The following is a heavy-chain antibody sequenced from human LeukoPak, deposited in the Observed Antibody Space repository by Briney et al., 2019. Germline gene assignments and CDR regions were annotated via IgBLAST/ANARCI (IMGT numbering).Heavy chain of an antibody. V-gene: IGHV1-69*01. D-gene: IGHD4-23*01. CDR3: ARGDYGGNSGVYFDY. J-gene: IGHJ4*02. CDR1: GGTFSRYT. CDR2: IIPMFGRA. Sequence: GASVKVSCKASGGTFSRYTISWVRQAPGQGLEWMGGIIPMFGRANYAQKFQGRVTITADESTSTAYMELSSLRSEDTAVYYCARGDYGGNSGVYFDYWGQGTLVTVSS.